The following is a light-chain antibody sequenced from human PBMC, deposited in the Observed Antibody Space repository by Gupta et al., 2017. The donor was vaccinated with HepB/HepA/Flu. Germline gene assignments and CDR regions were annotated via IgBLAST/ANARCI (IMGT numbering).Light chain of an antibody. J-gene: IGKJ1*01. CDR3: QQRSNWPPWT. CDR1: QSVSTY. Sequence: EIVLTPSPATLSLSPGERATLSCRASQSVSTYLAWFQQKPGQAPRLLIYDASNRATGIPARFSGSGSGTDFTLTISSREPEDFAIYYCQQRSNWPPWTFGQGTKVEIK. V-gene: IGKV3-11*01. CDR2: DAS.